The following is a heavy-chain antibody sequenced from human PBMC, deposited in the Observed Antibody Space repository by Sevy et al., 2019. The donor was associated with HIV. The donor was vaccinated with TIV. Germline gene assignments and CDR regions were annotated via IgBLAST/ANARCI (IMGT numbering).Heavy chain of an antibody. J-gene: IGHJ4*02. CDR3: ARALLRYFDWPPDY. CDR2: ISYDGSNK. V-gene: IGHV3-30*04. Sequence: GGSLRLSCAASGFTFSSYAMHWVRQAPGKGLEWVAVISYDGSNKYYADSVKGRFTISRDNSKNTLYLQMNSLRAEDTAVYYCARALLRYFDWPPDYWGQGTLVTVSS. CDR1: GFTFSSYA. D-gene: IGHD3-9*01.